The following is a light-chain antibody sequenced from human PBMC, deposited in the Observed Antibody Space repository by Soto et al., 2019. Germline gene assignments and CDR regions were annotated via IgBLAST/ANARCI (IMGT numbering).Light chain of an antibody. J-gene: IGLJ1*01. V-gene: IGLV2-11*01. CDR3: CSYAGSYTFV. CDR1: SSDVGAYNY. CDR2: DVR. Sequence: QSALTQPRPVSGSPGQSVTISCTGTSSDVGAYNYVSWYQQYPGKAPKLMIYDVRKRPSGVPDRFSGSKSGNTASLTISGLQAEDEADYYCCSYAGSYTFVFGTGTKLTVL.